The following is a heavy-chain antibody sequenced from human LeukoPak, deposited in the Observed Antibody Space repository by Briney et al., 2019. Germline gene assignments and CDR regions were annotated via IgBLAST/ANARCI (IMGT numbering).Heavy chain of an antibody. V-gene: IGHV5-51*01. D-gene: IGHD3-10*01. Sequence: GESLKISCQGSGYIFTAYWIAWVRQMPGKGLAWMGIISPGDSDTRYSPSFQGQVTMSADKSISTAYLQWSSLKASDTAMYFCARLRGGELSKYYFDYWGQGTLVTVPS. CDR1: GYIFTAYW. CDR3: ARLRGGELSKYYFDY. J-gene: IGHJ4*02. CDR2: ISPGDSDT.